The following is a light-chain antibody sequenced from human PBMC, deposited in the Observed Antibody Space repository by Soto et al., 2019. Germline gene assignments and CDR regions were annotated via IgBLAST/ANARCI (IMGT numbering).Light chain of an antibody. J-gene: IGKJ2*01. Sequence: EIVLTQSPGTLSLSPGERATLSCRASQSVGETVLAWYQQRPGQAPRLLIFGASRRATGIPERFSGRGSGTDFTLTISRLEPEDFAVYYCQVFCGSPPYTFGQWTKLDIK. V-gene: IGKV3-20*01. CDR2: GAS. CDR1: QSVGETV. CDR3: QVFCGSPPYT.